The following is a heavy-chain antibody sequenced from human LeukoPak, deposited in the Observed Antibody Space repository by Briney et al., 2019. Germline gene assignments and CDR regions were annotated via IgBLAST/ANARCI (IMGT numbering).Heavy chain of an antibody. CDR2: ISYDGGNK. D-gene: IGHD1-7*01. CDR1: GFSFSTNG. CDR3: AKEGTV. V-gene: IGHV3-30*18. Sequence: PGGSLRLSCAASGFSFSTNGTHWVRQAPGKGLEWVAVISYDGGNKYYADSVKGRFTISRDNSKNTLYLQMNSLRAEDTAVYYCAKEGTVWGQGTLVTVSS. J-gene: IGHJ4*02.